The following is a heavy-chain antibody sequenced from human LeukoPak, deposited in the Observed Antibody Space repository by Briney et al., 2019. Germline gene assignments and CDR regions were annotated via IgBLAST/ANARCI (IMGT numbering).Heavy chain of an antibody. CDR2: IYPGDSDT. D-gene: IGHD1-26*01. Sequence: GESLKISCKSSGYTFMKHWIAWVRQMPGKGLEWMGTIYPGDSDTTYNPSFEGQVTMSADTSINTAYLQWNNLKASDTAMYYCAKEKGIVGANLAYDLWGQGTMVTVSS. J-gene: IGHJ3*01. V-gene: IGHV5-51*01. CDR1: GYTFMKHW. CDR3: AKEKGIVGANLAYDL.